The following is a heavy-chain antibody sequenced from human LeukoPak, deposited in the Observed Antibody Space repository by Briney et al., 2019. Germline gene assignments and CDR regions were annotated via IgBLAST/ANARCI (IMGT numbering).Heavy chain of an antibody. D-gene: IGHD3-10*01. CDR2: IIPSGSST. Sequence: PGGSLRLSCAASGFTFSTYGMNWVRQAPGKGLEWVSGIIPSGSSTYYADSVKGRFTISRDNSKNTLYLEMNSLRAEDTAVYYCAKDIGSYYDYWGQGILVTVSS. J-gene: IGHJ4*02. CDR3: AKDIGSYYDY. CDR1: GFTFSTYG. V-gene: IGHV3-23*01.